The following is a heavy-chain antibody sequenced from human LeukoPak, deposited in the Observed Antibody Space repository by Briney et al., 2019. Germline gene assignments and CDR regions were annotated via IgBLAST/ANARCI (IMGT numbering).Heavy chain of an antibody. J-gene: IGHJ4*02. CDR1: GGPISSSSYY. CDR2: IYYSGST. CDR3: ARVGDYGEIDY. V-gene: IGHV4-39*07. Sequence: SETLSLTCTVSGGPISSSSYYWGWIRQPPGKGLEWIGSIYYSGSTYYNPSLKSRVTISVDTSKNQFSLKLSSVTAADTAVYYCARVGDYGEIDYWGQGTLVTVSS. D-gene: IGHD4-17*01.